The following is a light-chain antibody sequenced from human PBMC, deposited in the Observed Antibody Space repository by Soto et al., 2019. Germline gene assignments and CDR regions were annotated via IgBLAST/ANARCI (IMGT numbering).Light chain of an antibody. V-gene: IGLV1-40*01. CDR2: GNS. J-gene: IGLJ1*01. CDR3: QSYDSSLSGYV. Sequence: QSVLTQPPSVSGAPGQRVTSSWTGSSANIGAGYDVHWYQQLPGTAPKLLIYGNSNRPSGVPDRFSGSKSGTSASLAITGLQAEDEADYYCQSYDSSLSGYVFGTGTKVTVL. CDR1: SANIGAGYD.